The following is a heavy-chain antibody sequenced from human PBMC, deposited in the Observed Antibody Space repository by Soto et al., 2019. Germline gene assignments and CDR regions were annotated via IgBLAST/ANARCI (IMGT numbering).Heavy chain of an antibody. CDR3: ARADNLRGFLECFFPN. Sequence: SETLSLTCAVYGGSFSGYYWSWIRQPPGKGLEWIGEINHSGSTNYNPSLKSRVTISVDTSKNQFSLKLSSVTAADTAVYYCARADNLRGFLECFFPNGGQETLVPVSS. D-gene: IGHD3-3*01. CDR2: INHSGST. V-gene: IGHV4-34*01. J-gene: IGHJ4*02. CDR1: GGSFSGYY.